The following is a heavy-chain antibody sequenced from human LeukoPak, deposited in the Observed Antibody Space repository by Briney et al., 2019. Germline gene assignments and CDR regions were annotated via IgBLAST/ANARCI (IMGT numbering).Heavy chain of an antibody. V-gene: IGHV1-18*01. CDR2: ISAYNGNT. J-gene: IGHJ4*02. CDR1: GYTFTGYG. D-gene: IGHD6-13*01. Sequence: ASVKVSCKASGYTFTGYGISWVRQAPGQGLEWMGWISAYNGNTNYAQKLQGRVTMTTDTSTSTAYMELRSLRSDDTAVYYCARGPPPIAAADFDYWGQGTLVTVSS. CDR3: ARGPPPIAAADFDY.